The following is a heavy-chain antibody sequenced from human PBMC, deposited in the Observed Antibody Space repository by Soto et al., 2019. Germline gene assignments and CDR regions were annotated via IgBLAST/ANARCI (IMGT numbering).Heavy chain of an antibody. D-gene: IGHD2-21*02. CDR2: ISSNGGST. CDR1: GFTFSSYA. CDR3: VKSPAYCGGDCYDAEYFQH. V-gene: IGHV3-64D*08. J-gene: IGHJ1*01. Sequence: GSLRLSCSASGFTFSSYAMHWVRQAPGKGLEYVSAISSNGGSTYYADSVKGRFTISRDNSKNTLYLQMSSLRAEDTAVYYCVKSPAYCGGDCYDAEYFQHWGQGTLVTVSS.